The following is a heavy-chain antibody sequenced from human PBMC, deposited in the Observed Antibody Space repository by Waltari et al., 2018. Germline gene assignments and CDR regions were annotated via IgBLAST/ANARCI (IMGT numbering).Heavy chain of an antibody. V-gene: IGHV4-34*01. Sequence: QVQLQQWGAGLLKPSETLSLTCAVYGGSFSGYYCSWIRQPPGQGPEWIGEINHSGSTNYNPSLKSRVTISVDTSKNQFSLKLSSVTAADTAVYYCARIKSRGLEWGSLYYYYGMDVWGQGTTVTVSS. CDR1: GGSFSGYY. CDR3: ARIKSRGLEWGSLYYYYGMDV. J-gene: IGHJ6*02. CDR2: INHSGST. D-gene: IGHD3-3*01.